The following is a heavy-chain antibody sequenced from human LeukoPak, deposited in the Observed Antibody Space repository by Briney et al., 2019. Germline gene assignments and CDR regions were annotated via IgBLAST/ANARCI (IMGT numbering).Heavy chain of an antibody. CDR3: ARDRRRSSDY. CDR1: GFTFSSYA. D-gene: IGHD6-13*01. J-gene: IGHJ4*02. CDR2: ISSSSSYI. Sequence: PGGSLRLSCAASGFTFSSYAMSSVRQAPGKGLEWVSSISSSSSYIYYADSVKGRFTISRDNAKNSLYLQMNSLRAENTAVYYCARDRRRSSDYWGQGTLVTVSS. V-gene: IGHV3-21*01.